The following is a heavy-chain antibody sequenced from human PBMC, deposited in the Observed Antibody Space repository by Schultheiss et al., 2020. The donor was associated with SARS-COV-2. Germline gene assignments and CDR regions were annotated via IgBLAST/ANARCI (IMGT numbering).Heavy chain of an antibody. CDR2: IWYDGSNK. CDR3: ARGPGWARVPPYYYGMDV. V-gene: IGHV3-33*01. J-gene: IGHJ6*02. CDR1: GFTFSSYG. Sequence: GGSLRLSCAASGFTFSSYGMHWVRQAPGKGLEWVAVIWYDGSNKYYADSVKGRFTISRDNSKNTLYLQMNSLRAEDTAVYYCARGPGWARVPPYYYGMDVWGQGTTVTGS. D-gene: IGHD6-6*01.